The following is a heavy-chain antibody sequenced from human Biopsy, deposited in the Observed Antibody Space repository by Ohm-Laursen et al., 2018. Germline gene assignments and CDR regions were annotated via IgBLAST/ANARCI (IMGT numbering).Heavy chain of an antibody. Sequence: SLRLSCTASGFTFDDYGMTWVRQVPGKGLEWVSGITWSGGTTSYVDSVKGRFTISRDNAKKSLYLQMNSLRAEDTALYHCARRGSDDYYFDYWGQGTLVTVSS. CDR3: ARRGSDDYYFDY. J-gene: IGHJ4*02. CDR2: ITWSGGTT. CDR1: GFTFDDYG. V-gene: IGHV3-20*01. D-gene: IGHD4/OR15-4a*01.